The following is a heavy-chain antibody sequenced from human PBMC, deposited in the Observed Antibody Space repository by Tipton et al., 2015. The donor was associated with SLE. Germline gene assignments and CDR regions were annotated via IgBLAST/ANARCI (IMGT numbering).Heavy chain of an antibody. CDR3: ARTAAADSGY. CDR1: GFTFSSYE. J-gene: IGHJ4*02. V-gene: IGHV3-48*03. D-gene: IGHD6-13*01. Sequence: SLRLSCAVSGFTFSSYEMNWVRQAPGKGLEWVSYISSSGSTIYYADSVKGRFTISRDNAKNSLYLQMNSLRAEDTAVYYCARTAAADSGYWGQGTLVTVSS. CDR2: ISSSGSTI.